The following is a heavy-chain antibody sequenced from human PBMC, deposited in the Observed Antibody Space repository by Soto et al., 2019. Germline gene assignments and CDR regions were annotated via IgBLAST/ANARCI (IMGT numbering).Heavy chain of an antibody. D-gene: IGHD3-22*01. CDR2: IYPGNSDT. V-gene: IGHV5-51*01. Sequence: GESLKISFKGSGYTFTSYWIAWVRQMPGKGLEWMGIIYPGNSDTRYSPSFQGQVTLSAEQSINTAYLQWSSLKASDTAMYYCVRPDSSGYYPDHWGQGTLVTVSS. CDR1: GYTFTSYW. CDR3: VRPDSSGYYPDH. J-gene: IGHJ4*02.